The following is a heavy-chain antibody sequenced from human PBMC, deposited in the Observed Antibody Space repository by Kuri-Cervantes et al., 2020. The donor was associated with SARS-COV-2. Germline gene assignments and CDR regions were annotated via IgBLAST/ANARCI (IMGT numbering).Heavy chain of an antibody. CDR1: GASISSDDYC. D-gene: IGHD3-10*01. V-gene: IGHV4-38-2*01. CDR2: IYHSGST. CDR3: ARAMVRGVISDY. Sequence: SETLSLTCAVSGASISSDDYCWGWIRQPPGKGLEWIGSIYHSGSTYYNPSLKSRVTISVDTSKNQFSLKLSSVTAADTAVYYCARAMVRGVISDYWGQGTLVTVSS. J-gene: IGHJ4*02.